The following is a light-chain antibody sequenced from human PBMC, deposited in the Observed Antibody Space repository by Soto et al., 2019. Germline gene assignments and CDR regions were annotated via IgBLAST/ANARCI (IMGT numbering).Light chain of an antibody. CDR2: RNN. J-gene: IGLJ1*01. CDR3: AAWDDSLSGRV. V-gene: IGLV1-47*01. Sequence: QSVLTQPPSASGTPGQRVTISCSGSSSNIGSNYVYWYQQLPGTAPKLLIYRNNQRPPGVPDRFSGSKSGTSASLAISGLRSEDEADYYGAAWDDSLSGRVFGTGTKLTVL. CDR1: SSNIGSNY.